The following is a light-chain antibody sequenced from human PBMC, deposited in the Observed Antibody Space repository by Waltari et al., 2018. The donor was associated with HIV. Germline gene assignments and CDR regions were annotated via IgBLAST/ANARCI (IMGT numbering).Light chain of an antibody. CDR2: RTN. CDR1: SSNIGSNY. V-gene: IGLV1-47*01. Sequence: QSVLTQPPSASGTPGQRVTISCSGSSSNIGSNYVYWYQQLPGTTPKLLVYRTNQRPSGVPDRFSGSKSGTSASLAISGLRSEDEADYYCAAWDDSLSDPVFGGGTKLTVL. J-gene: IGLJ3*02. CDR3: AAWDDSLSDPV.